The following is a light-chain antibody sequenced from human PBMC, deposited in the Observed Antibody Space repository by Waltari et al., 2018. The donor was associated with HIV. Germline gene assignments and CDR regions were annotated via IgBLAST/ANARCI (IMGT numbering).Light chain of an antibody. V-gene: IGKV1-5*03. CDR3: QQYNSYPYT. CDR1: KSISNR. Sequence: DILMTQSPSTLSASVGDRVTITCRASKSISNRLAWYHQKPGKAPTLLIYKASSVESAVPSRFSGSGSGTEVTLTISSLQPDDLATYYCQQYNSYPYTFGQGTKLEIK. J-gene: IGKJ2*01. CDR2: KAS.